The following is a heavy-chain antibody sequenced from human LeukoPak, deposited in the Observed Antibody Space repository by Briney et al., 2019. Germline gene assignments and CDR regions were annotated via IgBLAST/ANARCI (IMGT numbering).Heavy chain of an antibody. J-gene: IGHJ5*02. CDR1: GGSISTTTYY. Sequence: SETLSLTCTVSGGSISTTTYYWGWIRQPPGKGLEWIGSIYYSGSTYYNPSLKSRVTISIDTSKNQFSLKLSSVTAADTAVYYCARGYSYGYGDNWFDPWGQGTLVTVSS. CDR3: ARGYSYGYGDNWFDP. V-gene: IGHV4-39*01. CDR2: IYYSGST. D-gene: IGHD5-18*01.